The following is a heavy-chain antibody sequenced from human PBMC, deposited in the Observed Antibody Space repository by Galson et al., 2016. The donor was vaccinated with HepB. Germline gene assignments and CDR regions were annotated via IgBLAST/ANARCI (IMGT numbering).Heavy chain of an antibody. J-gene: IGHJ6*04. CDR1: GFTVSSNY. Sequence: SLRLSCAASGFTVSSNYMTWVRQAPGKGLEWVSLIYSAGGTYYADSVKGRFTISRDDSKNTLYLQMNSLRAKDTALYYCARGQAPTYSDCWGCSSSPHSHDGRDVWGNGPTVTVSS. CDR3: ARGQAPTYSDCWGCSSSPHSHDGRDV. CDR2: IYSAGGT. V-gene: IGHV3-66*02. D-gene: IGHD3-3*01.